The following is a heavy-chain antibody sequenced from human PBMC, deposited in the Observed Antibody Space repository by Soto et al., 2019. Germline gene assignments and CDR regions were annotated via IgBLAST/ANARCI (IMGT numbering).Heavy chain of an antibody. CDR2: INPYSGGA. CDR1: GYTFTGYF. D-gene: IGHD3-10*01. V-gene: IGHV1-2*02. Sequence: SVKVCCKASGYTFTGYFMHWVREAPVQGLEWMGWINPYSGGADYAQSFQGRVTMTRDTSISTVYMELSRLRFDDTAVYYCARVIRGAYYNSPLDTWGQGTVVTVSS. J-gene: IGHJ5*02. CDR3: ARVIRGAYYNSPLDT.